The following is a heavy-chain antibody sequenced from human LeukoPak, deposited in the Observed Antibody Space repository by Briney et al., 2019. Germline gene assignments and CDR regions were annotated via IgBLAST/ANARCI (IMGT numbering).Heavy chain of an antibody. CDR3: ARXHSGYDSPFDY. V-gene: IGHV3-7*01. CDR1: GFTFSSYW. D-gene: IGHD5-12*01. CDR2: IKQDGSEK. Sequence: PGGSLRLSCAASGFTFSSYWMSWVRQAPGKGLEWVANIKQDGSEKYYVDSVKGRFTISRDNAKNSLYLQMNSLRAEDTAVYYCARXHSGYDSPFDYWGQGTLVTVSS. J-gene: IGHJ4*02.